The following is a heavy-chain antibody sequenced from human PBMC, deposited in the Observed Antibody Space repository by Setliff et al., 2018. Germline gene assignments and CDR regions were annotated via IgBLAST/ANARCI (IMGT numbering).Heavy chain of an antibody. D-gene: IGHD3-22*01. CDR1: SGSFSGYY. CDR3: ARGYFPSESSGYYFAY. J-gene: IGHJ4*02. Sequence: PSETLSLTCAVYSGSFSGYYWSWIRQPPGKGLEWIGEINHSGSTNYNPCLKSRVTISVDTSKNQFSLNLNSVTAADTAVYYCARGYFPSESSGYYFAYWGQGTLVTVSS. V-gene: IGHV4-34*01. CDR2: INHSGST.